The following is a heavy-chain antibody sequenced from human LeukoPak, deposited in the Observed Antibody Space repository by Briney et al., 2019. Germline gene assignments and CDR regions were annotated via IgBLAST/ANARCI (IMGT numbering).Heavy chain of an antibody. D-gene: IGHD6-19*01. CDR3: ATSRRSGWYFDY. CDR1: GYSFTSYW. J-gene: IGHJ4*02. CDR2: IYPGDSET. V-gene: IGHV5-51*01. Sequence: GKSLKISCKGSGYSFTSYWIGWVRQMPGKGLEWMGIIYPGDSETAYSPSFQGQVTISADKSISTADLQWSSLKASDTAMYYCATSRRSGWYFDYWGQGTLVTVSS.